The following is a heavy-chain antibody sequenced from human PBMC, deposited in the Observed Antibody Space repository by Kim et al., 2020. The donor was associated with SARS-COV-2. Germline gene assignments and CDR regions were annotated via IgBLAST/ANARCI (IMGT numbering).Heavy chain of an antibody. Sequence: GESLKISCKGSGYSFTSYWIGWVRQMPGKGLEWMGIIYPGDSDTRYSPSFQGQVTISADKSISTAYLQWSSLKASDTAMYYCARSQGSSGFADYGMDVWGQGTTVTVSS. J-gene: IGHJ6*02. CDR3: ARSQGSSGFADYGMDV. CDR1: GYSFTSYW. D-gene: IGHD3-22*01. V-gene: IGHV5-51*01. CDR2: IYPGDSDT.